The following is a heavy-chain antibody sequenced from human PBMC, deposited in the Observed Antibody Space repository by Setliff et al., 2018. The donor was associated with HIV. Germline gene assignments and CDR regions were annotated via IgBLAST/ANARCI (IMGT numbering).Heavy chain of an antibody. CDR3: ARGDWYDFFDY. CDR2: FYTSGST. Sequence: SETLSLTCTVSGGSISSGSYYWSWIRQPAGKGLERIGRFYTSGSTNYSPSLKSRVTMSVDTSKNQFSLKLSSVTAADTAVYYCARGDWYDFFDYWGQGTLVTVSS. CDR1: GGSISSGSYY. V-gene: IGHV4-61*02. J-gene: IGHJ4*02. D-gene: IGHD6-19*01.